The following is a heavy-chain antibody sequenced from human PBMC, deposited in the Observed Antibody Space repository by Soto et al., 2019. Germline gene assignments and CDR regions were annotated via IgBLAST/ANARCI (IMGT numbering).Heavy chain of an antibody. J-gene: IGHJ6*02. CDR1: GFTFSSYE. CDR3: VSQGVNNHYGMDV. CDR2: ISSSGSTM. V-gene: IGHV3-48*03. Sequence: GGSLRLSCAASGFTFSSYEMDWVRQAPGKGLQWVSYISSSGSTMYYADSVKGRFTISRDNAKNSLYLQMNSLRAEDTAVYYCVSQGVNNHYGMDVWGQGTTVPVSS. D-gene: IGHD2-21*01.